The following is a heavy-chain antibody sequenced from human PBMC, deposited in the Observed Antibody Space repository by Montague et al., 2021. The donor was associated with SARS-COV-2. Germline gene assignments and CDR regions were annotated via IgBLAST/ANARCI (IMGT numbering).Heavy chain of an antibody. D-gene: IGHD6-19*01. CDR3: VRYSGWFYFDF. J-gene: IGHJ4*02. V-gene: IGHV6-1*01. CDR1: GDSVVSNRVR. CDR2: TYYMNKWYS. Sequence: CAISGDSVVSNRVRWGWHTSSPSTGIDWVGRTYYMNKWYSDYAPXVRGRLTVNPDASKNEFSLELNYVTPEDTAVYYCVRYSGWFYFDFWGQGTLVTVSS.